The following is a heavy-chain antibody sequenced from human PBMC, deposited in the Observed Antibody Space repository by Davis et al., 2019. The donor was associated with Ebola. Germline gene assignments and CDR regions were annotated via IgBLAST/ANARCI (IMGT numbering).Heavy chain of an antibody. CDR1: GVSVSSCA. Sequence: GESLKISCVVSGVSVSSCAMSWVRQAPGKGLEWVSGIGSDSGTHYAHSVKGRFTISRDDSKNTLYLQMNSLRGEDTAIYYCAKDLFWWSASDVWGQGTTVTVS. J-gene: IGHJ6*02. CDR3: AKDLFWWSASDV. CDR2: IGSDSGT. V-gene: IGHV3-23*01. D-gene: IGHD2-8*02.